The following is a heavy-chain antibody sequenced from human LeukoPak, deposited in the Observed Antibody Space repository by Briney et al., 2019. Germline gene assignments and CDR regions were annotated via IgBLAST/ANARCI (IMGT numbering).Heavy chain of an antibody. Sequence: ASVKVSCKASGYTFSDYYVHWVRQAPGQGLEWMGWINPHSGGTNYAQKFQGRVTMIRDTSISTAYMELSTLRSDDTAVYYCARARDTPYYYMDVWGKGTTVTVSS. CDR2: INPHSGGT. J-gene: IGHJ6*03. CDR3: ARARDTPYYYMDV. V-gene: IGHV1-2*02. CDR1: GYTFSDYY.